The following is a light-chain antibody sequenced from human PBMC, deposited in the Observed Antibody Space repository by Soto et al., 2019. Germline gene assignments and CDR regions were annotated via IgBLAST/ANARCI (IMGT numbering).Light chain of an antibody. J-gene: IGKJ1*01. CDR2: GAS. CDR1: QSVSRT. V-gene: IGKV3-15*01. Sequence: EIVMTQSPATLSVSPGERATLSCKASQSVSRTLAWYQQKPGQAPRLLIYGASTRATGIPARFSGSGSGTEFTLTLSSLQSEDFAIYYCQQCYNWPWTCGQGTKVEI. CDR3: QQCYNWPWT.